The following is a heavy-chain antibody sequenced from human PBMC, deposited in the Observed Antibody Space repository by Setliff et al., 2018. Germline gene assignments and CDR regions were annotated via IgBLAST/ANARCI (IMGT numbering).Heavy chain of an antibody. CDR2: IYTDGST. CDR1: GDSISRAKYY. D-gene: IGHD3-3*01. V-gene: IGHV4-61*02. CDR3: ARVTGFSYMDV. Sequence: SETLSLTCTVSGDSISRAKYYWSWIRQSAGKGLECLGRIYTDGSTKYNPSLNSRVTLLIDTAKNQISLRLSFVTAADTAVYFCARVTGFSYMDVWGKGTTVTVSS. J-gene: IGHJ6*03.